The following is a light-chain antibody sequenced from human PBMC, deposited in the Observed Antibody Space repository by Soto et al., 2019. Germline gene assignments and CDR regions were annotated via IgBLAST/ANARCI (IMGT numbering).Light chain of an antibody. V-gene: IGLV2-8*01. CDR1: SCHLGGYHY. J-gene: IGLJ2*01. CDR2: EVS. CDR3: SSYAASNNLGV. Sequence: QSALTQPPSASGSPGQSVTISCIGTSCHLGGYHYVSWYQQHPGKAPKLMIYEVSKRPSGVPDRFSGSKSGNTASLTVSGLQAEDEADYYCSSYAASNNLGVFGGGTKLSVL.